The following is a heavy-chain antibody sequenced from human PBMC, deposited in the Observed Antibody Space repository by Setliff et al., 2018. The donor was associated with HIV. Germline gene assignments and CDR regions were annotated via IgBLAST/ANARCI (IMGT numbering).Heavy chain of an antibody. CDR3: ARDRVISVRGVLRSTFDP. Sequence: PGGSLRLSCVASGLSVGDNYVAWVRLAPGRGLEWVSDIYPGGASFYSDSVKGRFIISRDISANRVYLQMNSLRDDDTAMYYCARDRVISVRGVLRSTFDPWGRGTRVTVSS. V-gene: IGHV3-66*01. CDR1: GLSVGDNY. D-gene: IGHD3-10*01. CDR2: IYPGGAS. J-gene: IGHJ5*02.